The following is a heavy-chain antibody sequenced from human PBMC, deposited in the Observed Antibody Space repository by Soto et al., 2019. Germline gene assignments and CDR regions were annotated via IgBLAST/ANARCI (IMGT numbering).Heavy chain of an antibody. CDR1: GYTLTELS. J-gene: IGHJ5*02. CDR2: FDPEDGET. CDR3: ARDNDGAQFASSYNDL. D-gene: IGHD6-6*01. V-gene: IGHV1-24*01. Sequence: ASVKVSCKVSGYTLTELSMHWVRQAPGKGLEWMGGFDPEDGETIYAQKFQGRVTMTEDTSTDTAYMELNSLRVEDTAVYYCARDNDGAQFASSYNDLWGQGTLVTVSS.